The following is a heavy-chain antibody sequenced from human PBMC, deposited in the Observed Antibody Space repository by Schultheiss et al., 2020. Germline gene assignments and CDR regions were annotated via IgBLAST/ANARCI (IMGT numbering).Heavy chain of an antibody. V-gene: IGHV3-23*01. CDR2: ISSSGDSL. CDR3: ARVVLRSLNPMDV. CDR1: GFTFSNYA. J-gene: IGHJ6*02. Sequence: GESLKISCAASGFTFSNYAMAWVRQAPGKGLEWVSSISSSGDSLSYPDSVNGRFTIYRDNSKNTLYLQMNSLRAEDTALYHCARVVLRSLNPMDVWGQGTTVNVYS. D-gene: IGHD3-3*01.